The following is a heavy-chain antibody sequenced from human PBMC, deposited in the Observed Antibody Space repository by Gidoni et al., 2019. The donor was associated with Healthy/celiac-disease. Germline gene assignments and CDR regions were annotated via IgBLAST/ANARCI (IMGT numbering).Heavy chain of an antibody. D-gene: IGHD2-8*01. J-gene: IGHJ5*02. V-gene: IGHV4-34*01. Sequence: QVQLQQWGAGLLQPSATLSLTSAVYGGSFSGYYWSWIRQPPGKGLEWIGEINHSGSTNYNPSLKSRVTISVDTSKNQFSLKLSSVTAADTAVYYCARAAQGYCTNGVCYLPWFDPWGQGTLVTVSS. CDR1: GGSFSGYY. CDR3: ARAAQGYCTNGVCYLPWFDP. CDR2: INHSGST.